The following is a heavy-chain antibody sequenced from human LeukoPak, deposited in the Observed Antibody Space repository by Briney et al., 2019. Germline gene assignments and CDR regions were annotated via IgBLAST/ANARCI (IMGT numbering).Heavy chain of an antibody. J-gene: IGHJ3*02. CDR3: GREMTTAYAFDI. CDR1: RFTFSSYS. CDR2: ISRSSSII. Sequence: GGSLRLSCAASRFTFSSYSMNWVRQAPGKGLEWVSYISRSSSIIYHADSVKGRFTISRDNAKNSLYLQMNSLRADDTAVYYCGREMTTAYAFDIWGQGTMVTVSS. D-gene: IGHD4-11*01. V-gene: IGHV3-48*01.